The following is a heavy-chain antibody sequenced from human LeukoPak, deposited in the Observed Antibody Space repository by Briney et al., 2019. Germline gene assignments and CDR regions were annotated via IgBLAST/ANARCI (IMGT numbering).Heavy chain of an antibody. D-gene: IGHD4-23*01. Sequence: GASVKVSCKASGYTFISYAMNWVRRAPGQGLEWMGWINTNTGNPTYAQGFTGRFVFSLDTSVSTAYLQISSLKAEDTAVYYCARQDFYGGNPFFDYWGQGTLVTVSS. V-gene: IGHV7-4-1*02. J-gene: IGHJ4*02. CDR2: INTNTGNP. CDR1: GYTFISYA. CDR3: ARQDFYGGNPFFDY.